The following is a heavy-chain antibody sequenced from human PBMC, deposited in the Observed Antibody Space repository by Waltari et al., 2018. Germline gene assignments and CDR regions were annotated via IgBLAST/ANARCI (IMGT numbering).Heavy chain of an antibody. J-gene: IGHJ4*02. D-gene: IGHD3-9*01. V-gene: IGHV3-66*01. CDR2: ILWGGST. CDR3: SKKFLDKQFERLYIDH. Sequence: WVRQGSGKGVEWVSVILWGGSTYYADSEKGKFPNSKENSKNTVYLQKNRLRAEDNAVYYCSKKFLDKQFERLYIDHRGQGTLVTVSS.